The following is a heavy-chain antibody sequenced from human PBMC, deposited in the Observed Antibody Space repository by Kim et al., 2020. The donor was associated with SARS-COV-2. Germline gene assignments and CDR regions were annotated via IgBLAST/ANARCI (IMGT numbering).Heavy chain of an antibody. CDR3: AREYDSTGYYYTAKTKYCDY. Sequence: GGSLRLSCAASGFTFSVYSMNWVRQAPGKWLEWVSYISGMGGTIHYADSVKGRFTISRVNAQDSLYLQMNSLRAEDTAVYYCAREYDSTGYYYTAKTKYCDYWGQGTLVTVSS. CDR1: GFTFSVYS. CDR2: ISGMGGTI. V-gene: IGHV3-48*01. D-gene: IGHD3-22*01. J-gene: IGHJ4*02.